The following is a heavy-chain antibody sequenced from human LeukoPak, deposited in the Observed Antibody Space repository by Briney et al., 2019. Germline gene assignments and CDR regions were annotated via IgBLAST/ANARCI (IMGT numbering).Heavy chain of an antibody. CDR2: ISYDGSNK. J-gene: IGHJ3*02. Sequence: GGSLRLSCAASGFTFSSYAMAWVRQAPGKGLEWVAVISYDGSNKYYADSVKGRFAISRDNSKNTLYLQMNSLRAEDTAVYYCARVRAMVRGDDAFDIWGQGTMVTVSS. CDR1: GFTFSSYA. D-gene: IGHD3-10*01. V-gene: IGHV3-30*09. CDR3: ARVRAMVRGDDAFDI.